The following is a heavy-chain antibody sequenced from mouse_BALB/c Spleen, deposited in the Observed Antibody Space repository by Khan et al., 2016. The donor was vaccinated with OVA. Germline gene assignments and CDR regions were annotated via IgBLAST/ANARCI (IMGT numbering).Heavy chain of an antibody. V-gene: IGHV1-77*01. CDR1: GYIFTDYV. D-gene: IGHD4-1*01. CDR3: VRGGWDGFAY. Sequence: QVQLLQSGPELVKPGASVKMSCKASGYIFTDYVMNWVKQRTGQGLEWIGQIYPGSDSTYYNEKFKDKATLTADRSSSTVYMQLNSLTSEDSAVYFCVRGGWDGFAYWGRWTLVPVS. CDR2: IYPGSDST. J-gene: IGHJ3*01.